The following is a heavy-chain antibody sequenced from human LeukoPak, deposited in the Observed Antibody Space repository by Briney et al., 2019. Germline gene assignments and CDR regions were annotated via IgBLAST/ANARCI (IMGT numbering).Heavy chain of an antibody. Sequence: ASVKVPCKASGYTFTGYYMHWVRQAPGQGLEWMGWISPNSGGTNYAQKFQGWVTMTRDTSISTAYMELSRLRSDDTAVYYCARATAVALDYWGQGTLVTVSS. CDR3: ARATAVALDY. J-gene: IGHJ4*02. D-gene: IGHD4-23*01. V-gene: IGHV1-2*04. CDR1: GYTFTGYY. CDR2: ISPNSGGT.